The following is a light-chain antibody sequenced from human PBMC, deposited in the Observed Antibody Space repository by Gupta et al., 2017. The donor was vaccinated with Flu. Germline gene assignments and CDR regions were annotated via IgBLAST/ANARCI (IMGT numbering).Light chain of an antibody. CDR1: SNDVGGYNH. Sequence: QSITISCTGTSNDVGGYNHVSCYQQHPARAPKLIIVDVTSRPSGVSNRFSGSKSGNTASLAISGLQTEDEADYYCASYTPNSVVFGGGTKLTVL. CDR2: DVT. CDR3: ASYTPNSVV. V-gene: IGLV2-14*03. J-gene: IGLJ2*01.